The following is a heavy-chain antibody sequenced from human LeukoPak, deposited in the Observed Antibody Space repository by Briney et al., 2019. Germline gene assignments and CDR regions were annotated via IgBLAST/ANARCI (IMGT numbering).Heavy chain of an antibody. CDR1: GFTFRSVW. CDR2: IKSKTDGGTT. Sequence: GGSLILSCAASGFTFRSVWMSRVRQAPGKGLELVGRIKSKTDGGTTDYGASVKGRFTISRDDSKDTLYLQMNSLNTEDTALYYCTTDLRWERPYFYYWGQGTVVTVSS. D-gene: IGHD1-26*01. CDR3: TTDLRWERPYFYY. V-gene: IGHV3-15*01. J-gene: IGHJ4*02.